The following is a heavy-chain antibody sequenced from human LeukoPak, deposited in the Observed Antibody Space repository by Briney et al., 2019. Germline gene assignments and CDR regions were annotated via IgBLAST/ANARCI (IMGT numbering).Heavy chain of an antibody. CDR3: VRVRNRYSYGYGSAFDI. CDR1: GFTFSSYW. Sequence: GGSLRLSCAASGFTFSSYWMSWVRQAPGKGLEWVANIKQDGSEKYYVDSVKGRFTISRDNAKNSLYLQMNSLRAEDTAVYYCVRVRNRYSYGYGSAFDIWGQGTMVTVSS. D-gene: IGHD5-18*01. J-gene: IGHJ3*02. V-gene: IGHV3-7*01. CDR2: IKQDGSEK.